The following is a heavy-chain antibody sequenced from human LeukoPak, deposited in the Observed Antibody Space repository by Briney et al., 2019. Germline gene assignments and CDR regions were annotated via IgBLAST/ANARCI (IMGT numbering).Heavy chain of an antibody. V-gene: IGHV4-39*01. D-gene: IGHD4-17*01. CDR3: ARRDYGDYFDY. CDR1: GGSIRSSSYY. J-gene: IGHJ4*02. CDR2: IYHSGST. Sequence: SETLSLTCTVSGGSIRSSSYYWGWIRQPPGKGLEWIGSIYHSGSTYYNPSLKSRVTISVDTSKNQFSLKLSSVTAAGTAVYYCARRDYGDYFDYWGQGTLVTVSS.